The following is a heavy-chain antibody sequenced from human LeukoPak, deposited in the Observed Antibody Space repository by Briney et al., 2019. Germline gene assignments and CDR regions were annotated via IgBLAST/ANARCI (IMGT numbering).Heavy chain of an antibody. CDR1: GFTFRNAW. D-gene: IGHD1-26*01. V-gene: IGHV3-15*01. Sequence: PGGSLRLSCAASGFTFRNAWMSWVRQTPGKGLEWVGRIKSKTDGGATDYAAPVKGRFTISRDDSKDTLWLQMNSLQTDDTAVYYCTAGVGASDFDYWGQGTLVTVSS. CDR3: TAGVGASDFDY. J-gene: IGHJ4*02. CDR2: IKSKTDGGAT.